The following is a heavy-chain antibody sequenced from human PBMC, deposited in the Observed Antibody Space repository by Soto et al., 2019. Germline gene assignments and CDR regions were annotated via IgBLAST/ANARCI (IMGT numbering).Heavy chain of an antibody. CDR3: ARGRDFWSGFRYYDY. CDR2: ISSSASDI. CDR1: GFTFNTYS. J-gene: IGHJ4*02. V-gene: IGHV3-21*01. D-gene: IGHD3-3*01. Sequence: PGGSLRLSCVGSGFTFNTYSMNWVRQAPGKGLEWVSSISSSASDITYADSVKGRFTISGDNAKNSLYLQMNSLRAEDTAIYYCARGRDFWSGFRYYDYWGQGTLVTVSS.